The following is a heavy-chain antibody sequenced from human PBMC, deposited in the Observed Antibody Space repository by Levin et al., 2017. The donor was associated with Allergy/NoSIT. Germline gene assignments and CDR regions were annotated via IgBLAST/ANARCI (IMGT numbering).Heavy chain of an antibody. Sequence: GESLKISCAASGFTVSSHYMSWVRQAPGKGLEWVSVIYSGGSTYYADSVKGRFTISRDNSKNTLYLQMNSLRAEDTAVYYCARGGYSSPFDYWGQGTLVTVSS. CDR2: IYSGGST. J-gene: IGHJ4*02. V-gene: IGHV3-66*02. CDR3: ARGGYSSPFDY. CDR1: GFTVSSHY. D-gene: IGHD4-11*01.